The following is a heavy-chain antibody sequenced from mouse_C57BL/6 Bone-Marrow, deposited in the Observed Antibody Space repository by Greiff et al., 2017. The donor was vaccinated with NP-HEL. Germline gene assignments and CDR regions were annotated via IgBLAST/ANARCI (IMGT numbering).Heavy chain of an antibody. J-gene: IGHJ4*01. CDR1: GYSITSDY. CDR2: ISYSGST. CDR3: ARSPVWLRRNYYAMDY. Sequence: EVQLKESGPGLAKPSQTLSLTCSVTGYSITSDYWNWIRKFPGNKLEYMGYISYSGSTYYNPSLKSRISITRDTSKNQYYLQLNSVTTEDTATYYCARSPVWLRRNYYAMDYWGQGTSVTVSS. D-gene: IGHD2-2*01. V-gene: IGHV3-8*01.